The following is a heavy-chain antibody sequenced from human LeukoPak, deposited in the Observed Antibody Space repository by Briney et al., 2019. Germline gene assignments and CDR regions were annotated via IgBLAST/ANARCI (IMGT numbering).Heavy chain of an antibody. CDR3: ASLGSGSKTYYYYYMDV. V-gene: IGHV3-30*01. J-gene: IGHJ6*03. CDR1: GFTFSSYA. Sequence: GGSLRLSCAASGFTFSSYAMHWVRQAPGKGLEWVAVISYDGSNKYYADSVKGRFTISRDNSKNTLYLQMNSLRAEDTAVYYCASLGSGSKTYYYYYMDVWGKGTTVTVSS. D-gene: IGHD1-26*01. CDR2: ISYDGSNK.